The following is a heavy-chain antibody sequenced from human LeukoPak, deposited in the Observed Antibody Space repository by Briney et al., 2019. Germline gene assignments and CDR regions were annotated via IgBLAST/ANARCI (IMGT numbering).Heavy chain of an antibody. CDR3: AKGSLWRKSGAYYFDY. Sequence: SETLSLTCTVSGGSISSYYSSWIRQPPGKGLEGIGYIYYSGSTNYNPSLKSRVTISVDTSKNQFSLKLSSVTAADTAVYYCAKGSLWRKSGAYYFDYWGQGTLVTVSS. CDR1: GGSISSYY. CDR2: IYYSGST. V-gene: IGHV4-59*08. J-gene: IGHJ4*02. D-gene: IGHD3-10*01.